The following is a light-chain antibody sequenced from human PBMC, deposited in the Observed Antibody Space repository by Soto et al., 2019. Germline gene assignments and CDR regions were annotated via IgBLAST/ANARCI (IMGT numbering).Light chain of an antibody. V-gene: IGKV3-20*01. CDR1: QRVSSN. CDR2: ATS. J-gene: IGKJ1*01. Sequence: EILMTQSPDTLSVSPGESATLSCRASQRVSSNLAWYQQKPGQTPRLLIYATSTRATGIPDRFSGSGSGTDFTLTISRLEPEDFAVYYCQQYGSSPWTFGQGTKVHIK. CDR3: QQYGSSPWT.